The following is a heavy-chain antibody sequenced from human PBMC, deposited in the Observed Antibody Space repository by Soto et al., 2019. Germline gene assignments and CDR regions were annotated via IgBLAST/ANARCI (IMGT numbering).Heavy chain of an antibody. CDR1: GFSLNTSGVG. Sequence: QTTLKVSGPTLVKPTHTLTLTCNFSGFSLNTSGVGVGWIRQPPGQALEWLALVFWDDEKRYGPSLRSRLSITKDTSGNQVGLTRTNMAPMATGTYYCARSTSVYGSGNYFGFRFSPWGQGILVTDSS. V-gene: IGHV2-5*05. D-gene: IGHD3-10*01. CDR3: ARSTSVYGSGNYFGFRFSP. CDR2: VFWDDEK. J-gene: IGHJ5*02.